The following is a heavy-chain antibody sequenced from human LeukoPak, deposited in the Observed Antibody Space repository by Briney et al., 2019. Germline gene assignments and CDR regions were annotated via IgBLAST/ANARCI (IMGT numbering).Heavy chain of an antibody. V-gene: IGHV7-4-1*04. D-gene: IGHD1/OR15-1a*01. CDR1: GYTFNNYA. CDR2: INTNTGNP. CDR3: ARSNNEGAYLGVGFDY. Sequence: ASVKVSCESSGYTFNNYARNWVRQAPGQGLEWMGWINTNTGNPTYARGFAGRFVFSSDTSVRMAYLQISSLKAEDTAVYYCARSNNEGAYLGVGFDYWGQGTLVTVSS. J-gene: IGHJ4*02.